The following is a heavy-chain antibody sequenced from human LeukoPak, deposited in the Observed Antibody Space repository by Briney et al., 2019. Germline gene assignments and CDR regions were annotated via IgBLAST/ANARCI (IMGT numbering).Heavy chain of an antibody. Sequence: GGSLRLSCAASGFTFSSYSMNWVRQAPGKGLEWVSSISSSSSYIYYADSVRGRFTISRDNAKNSLYLQMNSLRAKDTAVYYCARDLGWYSSGWYDGGYFDYWGQGTLVTVSS. CDR3: ARDLGWYSSGWYDGGYFDY. CDR2: ISSSSSYI. J-gene: IGHJ4*02. V-gene: IGHV3-21*01. D-gene: IGHD6-19*01. CDR1: GFTFSSYS.